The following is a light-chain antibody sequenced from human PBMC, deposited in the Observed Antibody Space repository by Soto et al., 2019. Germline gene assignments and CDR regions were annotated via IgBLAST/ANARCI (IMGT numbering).Light chain of an antibody. CDR1: QSVSSSY. V-gene: IGKV3-20*01. CDR3: QQYGSSPLT. CDR2: GAS. Sequence: VLTLSPGTLSLSPGERATLSCRASQSVSSSYLAWYQQKPGQAPRLLIYGASSRATGIPDRFSGSGSGTDFTLTICRLEPEDFAVYYCQQYGSSPLTFGGGTKGDI. J-gene: IGKJ4*01.